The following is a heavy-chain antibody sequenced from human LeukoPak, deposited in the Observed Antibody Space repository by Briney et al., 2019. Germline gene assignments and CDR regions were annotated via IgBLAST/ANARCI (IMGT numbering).Heavy chain of an antibody. CDR3: ARVPDSGSYQNFDY. D-gene: IGHD1-26*01. CDR2: INHSGGT. CDR1: GGSISSAGYY. V-gene: IGHV4-31*03. J-gene: IGHJ4*02. Sequence: SQTLSLTCTVSGGSISSAGYYWSWIRQHPGKGLEWIGEINHSGGTNYNPSLKSRVTISVDTSKNQFSLKLSSVTAADTAVYYCARVPDSGSYQNFDYWGQGTLVPVSS.